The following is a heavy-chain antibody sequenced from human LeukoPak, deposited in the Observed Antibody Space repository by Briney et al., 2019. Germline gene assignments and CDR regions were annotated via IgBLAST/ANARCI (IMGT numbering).Heavy chain of an antibody. V-gene: IGHV3-48*03. CDR2: ISSSGSTI. Sequence: PGGSLRLSCAASGFTFSSYEMNWVRQAPGKGLEWVASISSSGSTIYYADSVKGRFTISRDNAKNSLYLQMNSLRAEDTAVYYCARHPPRVRYYYGMDVWGQGTTVTVSS. J-gene: IGHJ6*02. D-gene: IGHD3-10*01. CDR3: ARHPPRVRYYYGMDV. CDR1: GFTFSSYE.